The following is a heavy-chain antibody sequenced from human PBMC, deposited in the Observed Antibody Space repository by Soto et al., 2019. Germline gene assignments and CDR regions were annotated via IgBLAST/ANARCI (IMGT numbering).Heavy chain of an antibody. CDR1: GYSFTSYW. CDR2: IYPGDSDT. D-gene: IGHD6-6*01. Sequence: GESLKISCKGSGYSFTSYWIGWVRQMPGKGLEWMGIIYPGDSDTRYSPSFQGQVTISADKSISTAYLQWSSLKASDTAMYYCARHVISRDGLVPIDYWGQGTLVTVSS. J-gene: IGHJ4*02. V-gene: IGHV5-51*01. CDR3: ARHVISRDGLVPIDY.